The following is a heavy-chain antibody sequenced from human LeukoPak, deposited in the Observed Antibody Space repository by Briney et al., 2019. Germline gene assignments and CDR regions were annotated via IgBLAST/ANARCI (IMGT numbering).Heavy chain of an antibody. V-gene: IGHV1-46*01. J-gene: IGHJ4*02. CDR1: GGTFSKYT. CDR2: INPSGGST. CDR3: ARGGRDGYNYNLSHY. D-gene: IGHD5-24*01. Sequence: ASVKVSCKASGGTFSKYTISWVRQAPGQGLEWMGIINPSGGSTSYAQKFQGRVTMTRDTSTSTVYMELSSLRSEDTAVYYCARGGRDGYNYNLSHYWGQGTLVTVSS.